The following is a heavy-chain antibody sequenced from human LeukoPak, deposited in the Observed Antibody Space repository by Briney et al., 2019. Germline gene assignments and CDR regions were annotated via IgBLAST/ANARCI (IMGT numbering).Heavy chain of an antibody. CDR2: ISYDGSNK. CDR3: ARESRSSGYYNY. V-gene: IGHV3-30-3*01. Sequence: GGSLRLSCAASGFTFSSYAMHWVRQAPGKGLEWVAVISYDGSNKYYADSVKGRFTISRDNSKNTLYLQMNSLRAEDTAVYYCARESRSSGYYNYWGQGTLVTVSS. CDR1: GFTFSSYA. J-gene: IGHJ4*02. D-gene: IGHD3-22*01.